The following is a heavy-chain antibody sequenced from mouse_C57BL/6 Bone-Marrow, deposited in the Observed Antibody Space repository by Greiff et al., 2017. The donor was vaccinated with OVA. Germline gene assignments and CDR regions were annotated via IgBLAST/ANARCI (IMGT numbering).Heavy chain of an antibody. CDR1: GFTFSDYG. J-gene: IGHJ1*03. V-gene: IGHV5-15*01. D-gene: IGHD1-1*01. Sequence: EVMLVESGGGLVQPGGSLTLSCAASGFTFSDYGMAWVRQAPRTGPEGVAFISNLAYSIYYAVPVTGRFTISRENAKNTLYLEMSRLRSEDTAMYYCARQPYYYGSSLWYFDVWGTGTTVTVSS. CDR2: ISNLAYSI. CDR3: ARQPYYYGSSLWYFDV.